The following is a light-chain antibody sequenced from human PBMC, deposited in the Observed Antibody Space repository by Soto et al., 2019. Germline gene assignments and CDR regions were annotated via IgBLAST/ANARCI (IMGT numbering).Light chain of an antibody. V-gene: IGKV1-12*01. Sequence: DIQMTQSPSSVSASVGDRVTITCRASQDINSWLTWYQQKPGKAPKVLIYIASRLQSGVPSRFSGRGSGTDFSPTISNLQPEDFATYFCQQSKTFPLTFGGGTKVDIK. CDR1: QDINSW. J-gene: IGKJ4*01. CDR2: IAS. CDR3: QQSKTFPLT.